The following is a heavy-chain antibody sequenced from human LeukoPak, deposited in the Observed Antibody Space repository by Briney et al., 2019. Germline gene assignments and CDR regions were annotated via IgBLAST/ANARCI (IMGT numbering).Heavy chain of an antibody. CDR1: GSINGYY. Sequence: PSETLSLTCTVSGSINGYYWSWVRPPPGKGLEGIGYIYTSGSTNYNPSLESRVTISVDTSKNQFSLKLSSVTAADTAVYYCARAPDAYDILTGYYPYYFDYWGQGTLVTVSS. CDR3: ARAPDAYDILTGYYPYYFDY. V-gene: IGHV4-4*09. CDR2: IYTSGST. J-gene: IGHJ4*02. D-gene: IGHD3-9*01.